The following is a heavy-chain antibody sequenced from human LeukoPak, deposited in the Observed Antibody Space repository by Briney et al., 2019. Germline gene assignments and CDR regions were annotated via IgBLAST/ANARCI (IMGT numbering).Heavy chain of an antibody. CDR2: ISGSGGST. CDR3: ARGYSGTYRVDY. J-gene: IGHJ4*02. V-gene: IGHV3-23*01. D-gene: IGHD1-26*01. CDR1: GFTFSSYA. Sequence: GGSLRLSCVVSGFTFSSYAMSWVRQAPGKGLEWVSGISGSGGSTYYADSVKGRFTISRDNTKNTLYLQMNSLRAEDTAVYYCARGYSGTYRVDYWGQGTLVTVSS.